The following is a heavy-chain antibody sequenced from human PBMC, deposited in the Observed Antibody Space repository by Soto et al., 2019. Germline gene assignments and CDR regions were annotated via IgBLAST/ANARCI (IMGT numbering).Heavy chain of an antibody. J-gene: IGHJ6*02. CDR1: GYTFTSYD. CDR2: MNPNSGNT. Sequence: QVQLVQSGAEVKKPGASVKVSCKASGYTFTSYDINWVRQATGQGLEWMGWMNPNSGNTGYAQKFQGRVTMTRNISTSTAYMELSSLRSEDTAVYYCARWPDGYYYYGMDVWGQGTTVTVSS. V-gene: IGHV1-8*01. CDR3: ARWPDGYYYYGMDV.